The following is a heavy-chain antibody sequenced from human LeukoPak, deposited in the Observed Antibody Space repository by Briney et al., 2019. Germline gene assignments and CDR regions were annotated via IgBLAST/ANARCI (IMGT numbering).Heavy chain of an antibody. CDR1: GFTFSSYS. CDR2: ISSSSSTI. D-gene: IGHD3-3*01. V-gene: IGHV3-48*01. CDR3: ARDLNDFWSGYSYDY. J-gene: IGHJ4*02. Sequence: TGGSLRLSCAASGFTFSSYSMKWVRQAPGKGLEWVSYISSSSSTIYYADSVKGRFTISRDNAKNSLYLQMNSLRAEDTAVYYCARDLNDFWSGYSYDYWGQGTLVTVSS.